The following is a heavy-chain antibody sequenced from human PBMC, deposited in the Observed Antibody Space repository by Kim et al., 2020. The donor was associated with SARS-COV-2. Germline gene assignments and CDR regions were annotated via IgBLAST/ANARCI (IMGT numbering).Heavy chain of an antibody. Sequence: TNYSPSLNSRVTISIDTSKNQFSLKLSSVTAADTALYYCARVGDGYNLDYWGQGTLVSVSS. J-gene: IGHJ4*02. D-gene: IGHD5-12*01. CDR2: T. V-gene: IGHV4-59*01. CDR3: ARVGDGYNLDY.